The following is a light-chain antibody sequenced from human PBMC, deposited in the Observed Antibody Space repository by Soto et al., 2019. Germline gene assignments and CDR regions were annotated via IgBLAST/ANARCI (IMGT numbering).Light chain of an antibody. J-gene: IGLJ1*01. CDR1: SSDVGGYNY. V-gene: IGLV2-14*01. CDR2: EVN. CDR3: SSYTSSSTLV. Sequence: QSALTQPASVSGSLGQSITISCTGTSSDVGGYNYVSWYQQHPGKVPKLMIYEVNNRPSGVSSRFSGSKSGNTASLTISGLQAEDEADYYCSSYTSSSTLVFGTGTKVTVL.